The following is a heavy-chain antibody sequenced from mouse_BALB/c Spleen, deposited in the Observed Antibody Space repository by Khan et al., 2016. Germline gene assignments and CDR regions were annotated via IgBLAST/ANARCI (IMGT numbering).Heavy chain of an antibody. CDR1: GYTFTSYW. D-gene: IGHD1-1*01. CDR2: INPSTGYT. J-gene: IGHJ2*01. V-gene: IGHV1-7*01. Sequence: QVQLQQSGAELAKPGASVKMSCKASGYTFTSYWMHWVKQRPGQGLEWIGYINPSTGYTEYNQKFKDKATLTADKSSSTAYMQLSSLTSEDSAVDYCARGDGSSDYWGQGTTLTVSS. CDR3: ARGDGSSDY.